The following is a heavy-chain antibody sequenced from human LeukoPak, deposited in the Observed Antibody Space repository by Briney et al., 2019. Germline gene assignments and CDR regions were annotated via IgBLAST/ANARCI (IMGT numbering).Heavy chain of an antibody. CDR1: GFTFSSYE. J-gene: IGHJ4*02. Sequence: GGSLRLSCAASGFTFSSYEMNWVRQAPGKGLEWVSYISSSGSTIYYADSVKGRFTISRDNAKNSLYLQMNSLRAEDTAVYYCARQLDRAAAGTLGYWGQGTLATVSS. D-gene: IGHD6-13*01. CDR2: ISSSGSTI. V-gene: IGHV3-48*03. CDR3: ARQLDRAAAGTLGY.